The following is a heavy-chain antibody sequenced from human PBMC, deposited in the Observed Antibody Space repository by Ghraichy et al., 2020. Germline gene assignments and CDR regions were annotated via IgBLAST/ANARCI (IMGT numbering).Heavy chain of an antibody. D-gene: IGHD3-3*01. CDR3: AKVAGDYDFWSGPHYYFDY. Sequence: GGSLRLSCAASGFTFSSYTMNWVRQAPGKGLEWVSTISGGGTIYYTDSVKGRFAISRDNSKNTLFLQMNSLRAEDTAVYYCAKVAGDYDFWSGPHYYFDYWGQGTLVTVSS. CDR2: ISGGGTI. CDR1: GFTFSSYT. V-gene: IGHV3-23*01. J-gene: IGHJ4*02.